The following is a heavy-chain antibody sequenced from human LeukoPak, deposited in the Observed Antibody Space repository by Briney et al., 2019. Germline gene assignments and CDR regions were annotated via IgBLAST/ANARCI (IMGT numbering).Heavy chain of an antibody. Sequence: RGSLRLSCAASGFTFSSYAMHWVRQAPGKGLEWVAVISYDGSNKYYADSVKGRFTISRDNSKNTLYLQMNSLRAEDTAVYYCARRGLSYYDILTGYDYFDYWGQGTLVTVSS. CDR1: GFTFSSYA. CDR3: ARRGLSYYDILTGYDYFDY. CDR2: ISYDGSNK. D-gene: IGHD3-9*01. J-gene: IGHJ4*02. V-gene: IGHV3-30*04.